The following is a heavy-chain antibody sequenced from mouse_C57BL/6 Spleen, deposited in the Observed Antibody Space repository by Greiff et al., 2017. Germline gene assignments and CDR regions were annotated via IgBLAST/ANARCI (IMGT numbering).Heavy chain of an antibody. CDR1: GYSFTSYW. D-gene: IGHD3-2*02. V-gene: IGHV1-53*01. J-gene: IGHJ2*01. CDR2: INPSNGST. Sequence: QVQLQQPGTELVKPGASVKLSCKASGYSFTSYWMHWVKQRPGQGLEWIGNINPSNGSTNYNEKFKSKATLSVDKASSTAYMQLSNLTSEDSAVYYCYNGYSSGYCYWGQGTTRTVSS. CDR3: YNGYSSGYCY.